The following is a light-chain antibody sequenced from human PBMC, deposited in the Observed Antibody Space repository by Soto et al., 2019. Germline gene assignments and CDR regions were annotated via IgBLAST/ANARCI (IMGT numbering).Light chain of an antibody. V-gene: IGLV2-8*01. CDR2: EVS. Sequence: LTQPPSASGSPGQSVTISCTGTSGDVGGYDYVSWYQQHPGKAPKLMIYEVSKRPSGVPDRFSGSKSGNTASLTVSALHADDESDYYCSSYTSSSTLGVFGGGTKVTVL. CDR3: SSYTSSSTLGV. CDR1: SGDVGGYDY. J-gene: IGLJ3*02.